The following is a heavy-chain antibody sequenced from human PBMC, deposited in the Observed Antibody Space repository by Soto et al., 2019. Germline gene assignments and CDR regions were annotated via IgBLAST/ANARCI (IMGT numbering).Heavy chain of an antibody. V-gene: IGHV3-15*07. D-gene: IGHD6-19*01. CDR1: SNAW. J-gene: IGHJ4*02. CDR3: TTDPGIAVAGTRV. Sequence: SNAWMNWVRQAPEKGLEWVGRIKSKTDGGTTDYAAPVKGRFTISRDDSKNTLYLQMNSLKTEDTAVYYCTTDPGIAVAGTRVWGQGTLVTVSS. CDR2: IKSKTDGGTT.